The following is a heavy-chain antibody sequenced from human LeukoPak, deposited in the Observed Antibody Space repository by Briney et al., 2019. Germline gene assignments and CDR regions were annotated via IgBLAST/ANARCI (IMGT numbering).Heavy chain of an antibody. CDR2: ISYDGSNK. Sequence: GGSLRLSCAASGFTFSSYAMHWVRQAPGKGLEWVAVISYDGSNKYYADSVKGRFTMSRDNSKNTLYLQMNSLRAEDTAVYYCARGFHFDYWGQGTLVTVSS. D-gene: IGHD3-10*01. CDR1: GFTFSSYA. V-gene: IGHV3-30-3*01. J-gene: IGHJ4*02. CDR3: ARGFHFDY.